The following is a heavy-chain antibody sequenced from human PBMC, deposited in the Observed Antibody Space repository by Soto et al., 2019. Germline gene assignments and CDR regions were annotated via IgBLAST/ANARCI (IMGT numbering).Heavy chain of an antibody. V-gene: IGHV1-3*01. J-gene: IGHJ4*02. Sequence: ASVKVSCKASGYTFTRYAIHWVRQAPGQRLEWVGWINAGNGNTKYSQKFQGRVTITRDTSASTTYMDLSSLRSEDTAVYYCARTYYDISTGYSLNPFDYWGQGTLVTVSS. CDR3: ARTYYDISTGYSLNPFDY. CDR1: GYTFTRYA. CDR2: INAGNGNT. D-gene: IGHD3-9*01.